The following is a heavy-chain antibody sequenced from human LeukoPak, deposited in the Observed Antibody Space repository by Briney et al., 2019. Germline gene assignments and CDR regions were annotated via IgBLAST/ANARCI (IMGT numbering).Heavy chain of an antibody. CDR3: ASQRNYYDSSGYQHASDGAFDI. CDR2: IIPILGIA. J-gene: IGHJ3*02. CDR1: GGTFSSYA. V-gene: IGHV1-69*04. D-gene: IGHD3-22*01. Sequence: ASVKVSCKASGGTFSSYAISWVRQAPGQGLEWMGRIIPILGIANYAQKFQGRVTITADKSTSTAYMELSSLRSEDTAVYYCASQRNYYDSSGYQHASDGAFDIWGQGTMVTVSS.